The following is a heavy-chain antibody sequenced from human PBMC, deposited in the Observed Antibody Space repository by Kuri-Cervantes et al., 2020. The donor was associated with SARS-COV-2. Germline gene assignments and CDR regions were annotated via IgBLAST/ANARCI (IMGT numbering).Heavy chain of an antibody. V-gene: IGHV3-66*01. Sequence: GESLKISCAASGFTFSSYAMSWVRQAPGKGLEWVSVIYSGGSTYYADSVKGRFTISRDNSKNSLYLQMNSLRAEDTAVYYCARDSSNSGYDYWGQGTRVTGYS. CDR1: GFTFSSYA. CDR3: ARDSSNSGYDY. D-gene: IGHD5-12*01. J-gene: IGHJ4*02. CDR2: IYSGGST.